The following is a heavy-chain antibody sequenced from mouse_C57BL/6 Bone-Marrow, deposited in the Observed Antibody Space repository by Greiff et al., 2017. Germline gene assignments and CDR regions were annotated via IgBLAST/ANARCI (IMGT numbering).Heavy chain of an antibody. V-gene: IGHV3-8*01. J-gene: IGHJ3*01. CDR3: ARGYYGSSPWFAY. D-gene: IGHD1-1*01. CDR2: ISYSGST. Sequence: EVKLVESGPGLAKPSQTLSLTCSVTGYSITSDYWNWIRKFPGNKLEYMGYISYSGSTYYNPSLKSRISITRDTSKNQYYLQLNSVTTEDTATYYCARGYYGSSPWFAYWGQGTLVTVSA. CDR1: GYSITSDY.